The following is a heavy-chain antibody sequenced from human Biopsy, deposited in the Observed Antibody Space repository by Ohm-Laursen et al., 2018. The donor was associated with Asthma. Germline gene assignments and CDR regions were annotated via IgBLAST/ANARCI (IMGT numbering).Heavy chain of an antibody. Sequence: GTLSLTCSVYGGSISSFYWSWLRQSPEKGLEWMGHVYWTGSTNYNPSLKSRITMSVDTSKNQMFLELTSVTAADTAIYYCVRAVRNEQWLAPFDYWGQGKPVTVSS. J-gene: IGHJ4*02. D-gene: IGHD6-19*01. CDR2: VYWTGST. CDR1: GGSISSFY. CDR3: VRAVRNEQWLAPFDY. V-gene: IGHV4-59*01.